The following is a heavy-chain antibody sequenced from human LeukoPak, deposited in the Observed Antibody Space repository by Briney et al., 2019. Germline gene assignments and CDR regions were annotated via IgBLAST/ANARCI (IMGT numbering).Heavy chain of an antibody. CDR1: GFIFSSYA. Sequence: GGSLRLSCAASGFIFSSYAMSWVRQAPGKGLEWVSVISGSSSTTYYADSVKGRFTISRDNSKNTLYLQMNSLRAEDTAVYYCAKDWDCGGDCYDNWFDPWGQGTLVTVSS. CDR3: AKDWDCGGDCYDNWFDP. D-gene: IGHD2-21*02. V-gene: IGHV3-23*01. J-gene: IGHJ5*02. CDR2: ISGSSSTT.